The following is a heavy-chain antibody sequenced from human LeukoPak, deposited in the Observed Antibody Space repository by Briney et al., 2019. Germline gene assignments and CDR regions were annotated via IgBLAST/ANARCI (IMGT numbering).Heavy chain of an antibody. J-gene: IGHJ3*02. V-gene: IGHV3-13*01. CDR1: GFTFSSYD. CDR2: IGTAGDT. CDR3: ARDPDFSAFDI. Sequence: PGGSLRLSCAASGFTFSSYDMHWVRQATGKGLEWVSAIGTAGDTYYPGSVKGRFTISRENAKNSLYLQMNSLRAEDTAVYYCARDPDFSAFDIWGQGTLVTVSS. D-gene: IGHD4-11*01.